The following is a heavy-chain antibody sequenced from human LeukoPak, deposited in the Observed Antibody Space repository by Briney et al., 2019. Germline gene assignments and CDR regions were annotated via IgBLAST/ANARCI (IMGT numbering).Heavy chain of an antibody. V-gene: IGHV1-2*02. CDR2: INPNSGGT. D-gene: IGHD3-10*01. CDR3: ARDVGSGSYSFDY. CDR1: GYTFTGYY. Sequence: ASVKVSCKASGYTFTGYYMHWVRQAPGQGLEWMGWINPNSGGTNYAQKFQGRVTMTRDTSINTAYMELSRLRSDDTAVYYCARDVGSGSYSFDYWGQGTLVTVSS. J-gene: IGHJ4*02.